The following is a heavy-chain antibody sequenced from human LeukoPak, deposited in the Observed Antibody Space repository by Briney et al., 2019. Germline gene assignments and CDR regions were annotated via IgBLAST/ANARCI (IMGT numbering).Heavy chain of an antibody. Sequence: GASVKVSCKASGYTFTGYYMHWVRQAPGQGLEWMGRINPNSGGTNYAQKFQGRVTMTRDTSISTAYMELRRLRSDDTAVYYCARVKMTTVTTYDYWGQGTLVTVSS. CDR1: GYTFTGYY. CDR3: ARVKMTTVTTYDY. J-gene: IGHJ4*02. CDR2: INPNSGGT. D-gene: IGHD4-17*01. V-gene: IGHV1-2*06.